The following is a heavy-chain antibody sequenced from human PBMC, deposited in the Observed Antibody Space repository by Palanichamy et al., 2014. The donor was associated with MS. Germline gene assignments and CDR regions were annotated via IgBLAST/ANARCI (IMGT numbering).Heavy chain of an antibody. CDR1: GFTFSSYG. CDR3: AKDPTPRTTVTTHFLY. CDR2: ISYDGSNK. D-gene: IGHD4-17*01. V-gene: IGHV3-30*18. Sequence: QVQLVESGGGVVQPGRSLRLSCAASGFTFSSYGMHWVRQAPGKGLEWVAVISYDGSNKYYADSVKGRFTISRDNSKNTLYLQMNSLRAEDTAVYYCAKDPTPRTTVTTHFLYRGQGTLVTVSS. J-gene: IGHJ4*02.